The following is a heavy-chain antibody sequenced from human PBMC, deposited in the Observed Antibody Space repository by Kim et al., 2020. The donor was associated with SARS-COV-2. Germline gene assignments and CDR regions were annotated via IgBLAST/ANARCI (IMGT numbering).Heavy chain of an antibody. D-gene: IGHD2-2*01. CDR2: ISWNSGNI. CDR1: GFTFGDYA. V-gene: IGHV3-9*01. CDR3: AKDMRSGTAYYFDY. J-gene: IGHJ4*02. Sequence: GGSLRLSCAASGFTFGDYAMHWVRQVPGKGLEWVSGISWNSGNIGYADSVKGRFTISRDKAKNSLYLQMNSLRAEDTALYYCAKDMRSGTAYYFDYWGQGTLVTVSS.